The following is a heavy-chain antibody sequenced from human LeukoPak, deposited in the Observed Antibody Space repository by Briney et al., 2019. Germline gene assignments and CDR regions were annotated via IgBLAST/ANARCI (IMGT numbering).Heavy chain of an antibody. J-gene: IGHJ4*02. D-gene: IGHD3-16*02. CDR3: ARQSEPQYYDYVWGSYRQGFDY. CDR1: GGSISRSRYY. Sequence: SETLSLTCTVSGGSISRSRYYWGWIRQPPGKGLEWIGSIYYGGSTYYSPSLKSRVTLSVDTSKNQFSLKLSSVTAADTAVYYCARQSEPQYYDYVWGSYRQGFDYWGQGTLVTVSS. CDR2: IYYGGST. V-gene: IGHV4-39*01.